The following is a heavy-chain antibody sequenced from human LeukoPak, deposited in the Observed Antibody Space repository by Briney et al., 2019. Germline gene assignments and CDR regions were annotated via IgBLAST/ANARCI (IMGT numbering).Heavy chain of an antibody. CDR3: ARADFIDAGPYLIAP. Sequence: ASVRVSCKTSGYTFTDYYIHWVRQAPGQGLEWMGWINTKTGRTSFARTFQGRVTMTRDPSITTVYMDMAWLTSDDKAIYFCARADFIDAGPYLIAPWGQGTLVTVSS. CDR1: GYTFTDYY. D-gene: IGHD3-3*01. CDR2: INTKTGRT. V-gene: IGHV1-2*02. J-gene: IGHJ5*02.